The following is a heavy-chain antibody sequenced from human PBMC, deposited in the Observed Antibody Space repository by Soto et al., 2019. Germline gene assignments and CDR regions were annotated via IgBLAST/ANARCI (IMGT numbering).Heavy chain of an antibody. V-gene: IGHV4-34*01. D-gene: IGHD3-10*01. J-gene: IGHJ4*02. CDR1: GGSFSGYY. Sequence: QVQLQQWGAGLLKPSETLSLTCAVYGGSFSGYYWSWIRQPPGKGLEWIGEINHSGSTNYNPSLKSRVTISVDTSKNQFSLKLSSVTAADTAVYYCARVYNRFLGTSGSYYNRGGNFDYWGQGTLVTVSS. CDR3: ARVYNRFLGTSGSYYNRGGNFDY. CDR2: INHSGST.